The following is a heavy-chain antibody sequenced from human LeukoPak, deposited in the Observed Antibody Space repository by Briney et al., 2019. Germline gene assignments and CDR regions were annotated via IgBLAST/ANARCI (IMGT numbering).Heavy chain of an antibody. CDR1: GFPFSSYG. J-gene: IGHJ4*02. D-gene: IGHD3-22*01. Sequence: GGSLRLSCAASGFPFSSYGMHWVRQAPGKGLEWVAVISHDGTNKYYVDSVKGRFTISRDNSKNTLYLQMNSLRAEDTAVYYCAKVNYYEGSGYYDYWGQGTLVTVSS. CDR3: AKVNYYEGSGYYDY. CDR2: ISHDGTNK. V-gene: IGHV3-30*18.